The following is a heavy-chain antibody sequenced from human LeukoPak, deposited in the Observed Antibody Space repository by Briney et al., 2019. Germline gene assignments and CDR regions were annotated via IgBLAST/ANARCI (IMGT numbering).Heavy chain of an antibody. CDR1: GYTFTCYY. V-gene: IGHV1-2*02. Sequence: GASVKVSCKASGYTFTCYYMHWVRQAPGQGLEWMGWINPNSGGTNYAQKFQGRVTMTRDTSISTAYMELSRLRSDDTAVYYCARTYYYDSSGYSLDYWGQGTLVTVSS. CDR3: ARTYYYDSSGYSLDY. J-gene: IGHJ4*02. CDR2: INPNSGGT. D-gene: IGHD3-22*01.